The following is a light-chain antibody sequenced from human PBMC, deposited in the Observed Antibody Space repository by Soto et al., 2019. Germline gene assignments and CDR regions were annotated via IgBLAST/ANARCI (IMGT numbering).Light chain of an antibody. V-gene: IGKV3-20*01. CDR3: QQYGGSPLT. Sequence: EIVLTQSPGTLSLSPGDSATLSCRASQSVSSSSLAWYQQKPGQAPRLLFFGVSNRAAGVPDRFGGSGSGTDFTLNISRLEPEDFAVYYCQQYGGSPLTFGGGTKVEIK. CDR1: QSVSSSS. CDR2: GVS. J-gene: IGKJ4*01.